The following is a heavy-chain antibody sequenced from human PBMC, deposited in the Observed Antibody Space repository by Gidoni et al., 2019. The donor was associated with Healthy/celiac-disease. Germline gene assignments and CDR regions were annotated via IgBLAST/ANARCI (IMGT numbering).Heavy chain of an antibody. Sequence: EVQLVQLGAEVKKPGESPKISCKGSGYSFTSYWFGRVRHMPGKGLEWMGIIYPGDSDTRYSPACQGQVTISADKSVSTAYLQWSSLKASDTAMYYCAREAAAGTIEYFQHWGQGTLVTVSS. CDR1: GYSFTSYW. CDR2: IYPGDSDT. J-gene: IGHJ1*01. CDR3: AREAAAGTIEYFQH. D-gene: IGHD6-13*01. V-gene: IGHV5-51*01.